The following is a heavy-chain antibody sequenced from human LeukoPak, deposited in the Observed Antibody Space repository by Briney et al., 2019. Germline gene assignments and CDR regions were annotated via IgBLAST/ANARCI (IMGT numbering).Heavy chain of an antibody. CDR3: ARGTTGTTPDDAFDI. D-gene: IGHD1-1*01. Sequence: GGSLRLSCAASGFTVSSNYMGWVRQAPGKGLEWVSVIYSGGSTYYADSVKGRFTISRDNSKNTLYLQMNSLRAEDTAVYYCARGTTGTTPDDAFDIWGQGTMVTVSS. CDR1: GFTVSSNY. J-gene: IGHJ3*02. CDR2: IYSGGST. V-gene: IGHV3-53*01.